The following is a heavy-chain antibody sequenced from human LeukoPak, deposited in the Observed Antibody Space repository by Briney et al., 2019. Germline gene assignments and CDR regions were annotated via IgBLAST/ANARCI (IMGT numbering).Heavy chain of an antibody. V-gene: IGHV3-7*03. D-gene: IGHD3-16*01. CDR1: GFTFSTYW. Sequence: PGGSLRLSCAASGFTFSTYWMTWVRQAPGKGLEWVANIKPDGSEKYYVDSVKGRCTISRDNTRNSLDLQMNSLRAEDTAVYYCAREDYFSFDYWGQGALVTVSS. J-gene: IGHJ4*02. CDR3: AREDYFSFDY. CDR2: IKPDGSEK.